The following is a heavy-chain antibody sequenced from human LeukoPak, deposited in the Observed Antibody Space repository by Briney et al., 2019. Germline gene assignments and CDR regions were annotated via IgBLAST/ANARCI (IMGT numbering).Heavy chain of an antibody. CDR3: ARDGYGYGDYPIFDY. V-gene: IGHV1-18*01. J-gene: IGHJ4*02. Sequence: ASVKVSCKASGYTFTSYGISWVRQAPGQGLEWMGWISAYNGNTNYAQKLQGRVTMTRDTSINTAHMELSRLRSDDTAVYYCARDGYGYGDYPIFDYWGQGTLVTVSS. D-gene: IGHD4-17*01. CDR2: ISAYNGNT. CDR1: GYTFTSYG.